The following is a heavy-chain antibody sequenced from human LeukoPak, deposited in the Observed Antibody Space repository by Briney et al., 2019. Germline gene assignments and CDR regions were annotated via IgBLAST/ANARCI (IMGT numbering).Heavy chain of an antibody. CDR2: ISYAGSNK. J-gene: IGHJ4*02. V-gene: IGHV3-30-3*01. CDR3: ARRYRSSTNCHAPFDY. Sequence: PGRSLRLSCAASGFTFSSYAMHWVRQAPGKGLEWVAVISYAGSNKYYADSVKGRFTISRDNSKNTLYLQMHSLRPEDTAVYYCARRYRSSTNCHAPFDYWGQGTLVTVSS. CDR1: GFTFSSYA. D-gene: IGHD2-2*01.